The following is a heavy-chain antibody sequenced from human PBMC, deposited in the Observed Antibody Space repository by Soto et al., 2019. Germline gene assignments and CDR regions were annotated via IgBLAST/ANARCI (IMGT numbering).Heavy chain of an antibody. V-gene: IGHV4-34*01. CDR1: GGSFSGYY. J-gene: IGHJ3*02. D-gene: IGHD7-27*01. Sequence: SETLSLTCAVYGGSFSGYYWSWIRQPPGKGLEWIGEINHSGSTNYNPSLKSRVTISVDTSKNQFSLKLSSVTAADTAVYYCARGRVTGDAFDIWGKGTMVTVSS. CDR2: INHSGST. CDR3: ARGRVTGDAFDI.